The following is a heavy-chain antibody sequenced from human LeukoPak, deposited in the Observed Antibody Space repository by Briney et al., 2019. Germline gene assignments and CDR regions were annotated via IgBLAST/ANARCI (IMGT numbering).Heavy chain of an antibody. D-gene: IGHD1-1*01. J-gene: IGHJ3*02. Sequence: SETLSLTCTVSGGSISSPTYYWAWIRQPPGKGLEWIRTIHYSGSTYDNPSLKSRFTISVDTSKNQFFLKLSSVTAADTAVYYCARYRTTGTTPRRNDAFDIWGQGTMVTVSS. CDR2: IHYSGST. CDR1: GGSISSPTYY. CDR3: ARYRTTGTTPRRNDAFDI. V-gene: IGHV4-39*01.